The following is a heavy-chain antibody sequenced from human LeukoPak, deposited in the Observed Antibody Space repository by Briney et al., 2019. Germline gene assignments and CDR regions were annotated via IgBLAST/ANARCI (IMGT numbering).Heavy chain of an antibody. D-gene: IGHD5-18*01. CDR1: GFTFDDYA. CDR2: ISWNSGSI. J-gene: IGHJ6*02. CDR3: AKDRSDGYYYYGMDV. V-gene: IGHV3-9*01. Sequence: PGGSLRLSCAASGFTFDDYAMHWVRQAPGKGLEWVSGISWNSGSIGYADSVKGRFTISRDNAKNSLYLQMNSLRAEDTALYYCAKDRSDGYYYYGMDVWGQGTTVTVSS.